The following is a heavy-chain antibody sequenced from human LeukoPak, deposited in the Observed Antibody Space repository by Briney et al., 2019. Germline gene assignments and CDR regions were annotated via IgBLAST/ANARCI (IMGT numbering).Heavy chain of an antibody. Sequence: GEPLNISCKGSGYSFTSYWIGWVRQLPGKGLEWMGIIYPGDSDTRNRPSLQGQVTISAEKSISTAYLQWSSLKASGTAMYYCARLYRTSTTLRGGWFDPWGQGTLVTVSS. CDR3: ARLYRTSTTLRGGWFDP. V-gene: IGHV5-51*01. J-gene: IGHJ5*02. CDR2: IYPGDSDT. D-gene: IGHD2-2*01. CDR1: GYSFTSYW.